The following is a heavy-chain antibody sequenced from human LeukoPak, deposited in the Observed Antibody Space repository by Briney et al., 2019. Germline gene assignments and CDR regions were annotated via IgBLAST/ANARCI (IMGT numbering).Heavy chain of an antibody. D-gene: IGHD6-6*01. CDR3: ARIAARRQDFDY. J-gene: IGHJ4*02. CDR2: IYTSGST. V-gene: IGHV4-4*07. CDR1: GGSMSSYY. Sequence: SETLSLTCTVSGGSMSSYYWSWIRQPAGKGLEWIGRIYTSGSTNYNPSLKSRVTMSVDTSKNQISLKLSSVTATDTAVYYCARIAARRQDFDYWGQGTLVTVSS.